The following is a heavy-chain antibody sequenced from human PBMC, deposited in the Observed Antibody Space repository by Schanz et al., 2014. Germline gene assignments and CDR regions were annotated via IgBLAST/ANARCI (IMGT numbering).Heavy chain of an antibody. CDR2: INPIGGST. D-gene: IGHD3-10*01. J-gene: IGHJ4*02. CDR3: ARGSPENMIRGELDY. V-gene: IGHV1-46*03. CDR1: GYTFTNFF. Sequence: QVQLVQSGDEVKKPGASLKISCKASGYTFTNFFLHWVRQAPGQGLEWMGIINPIGGSTTYAQKFRGAVTLTTDTSTDTAYLELTSLRSEDTAVYYCARGSPENMIRGELDYWGQGTLVTVSS.